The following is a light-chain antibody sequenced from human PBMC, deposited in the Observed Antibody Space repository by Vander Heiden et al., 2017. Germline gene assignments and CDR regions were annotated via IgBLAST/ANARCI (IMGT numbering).Light chain of an antibody. J-gene: IGKJ2*01. CDR1: QSVSSSY. V-gene: IGKV3-20*01. CDR3: LQYGSSPVT. Sequence: ELVLTQSPGTLSLSPGERATLSCRASQSVSSSYLAWYQQKPGQAPRLLIYGASSRATGIPDFTLTISRLEPEDFAVYYCLQYGSSPVTFGQGTKLEIK. CDR2: GAS.